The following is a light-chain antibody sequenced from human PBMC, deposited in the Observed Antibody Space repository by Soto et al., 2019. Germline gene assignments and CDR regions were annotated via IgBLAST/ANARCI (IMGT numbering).Light chain of an antibody. CDR3: SSYTSTNTWL. Sequence: QSVLTQPASVSGSPGQSITISCTGSSSDVGGYTYVSWYQQHPGKAPKLMIYEVSSRPSGVSNRFSGSKSGNTASLTISGLQAEDEADYYCSSYTSTNTWLFGGGTKLTVL. CDR1: SSDVGGYTY. V-gene: IGLV2-14*01. J-gene: IGLJ2*01. CDR2: EVS.